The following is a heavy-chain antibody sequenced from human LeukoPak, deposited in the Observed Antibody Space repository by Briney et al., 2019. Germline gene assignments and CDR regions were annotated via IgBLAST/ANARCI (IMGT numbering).Heavy chain of an antibody. CDR2: ISLGGLT. D-gene: IGHD2-8*01. CDR1: GDPITTTNY. V-gene: IGHV4-4*02. Sequence: SETLSLTCAVSGDPITTTNYWSWVRQPPGQGLEWIGEISLGGLTNFNPSLKGRVSISLDKSKNQLSLKLTSVTAADTAVYYCSRENGAFSPFGYWGQGTLVTVTS. J-gene: IGHJ4*02. CDR3: SRENGAFSPFGY.